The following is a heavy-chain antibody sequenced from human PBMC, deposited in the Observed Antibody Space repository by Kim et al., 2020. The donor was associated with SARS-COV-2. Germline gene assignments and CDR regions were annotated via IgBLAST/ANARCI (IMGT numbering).Heavy chain of an antibody. CDR1: GGSFSGYY. V-gene: IGHV4-34*01. D-gene: IGHD2-2*01. CDR2: INHSGST. J-gene: IGHJ6*02. CDR3: ARAQTDGLIPAAVYYYYYYGMDV. Sequence: SETLSLTCAVYGGSFSGYYWSWIRQPPGKGLEWIGEINHSGSTNYNPSLKSRVTISVDTSKNQFSLKLSSVTAADTAVYYCARAQTDGLIPAAVYYYYYYGMDVWGQGTTVTVSS.